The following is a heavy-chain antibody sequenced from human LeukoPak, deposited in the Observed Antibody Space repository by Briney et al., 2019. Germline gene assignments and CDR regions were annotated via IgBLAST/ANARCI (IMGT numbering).Heavy chain of an antibody. J-gene: IGHJ4*02. CDR3: AKDYRPWERWLVWVVDY. CDR2: MSYDGENK. CDR1: GFTFSSYG. V-gene: IGHV3-30*18. Sequence: PGGSLRLSCAASGFTFSSYGMHWVRQAPGKGLEWVAGMSYDGENKYYADSVKGRFTISRDNSKNTLYLEMNSLKPEDTALYYCAKDYRPWERWLVWVVDYWGQGTLVTVSS. D-gene: IGHD6-19*01.